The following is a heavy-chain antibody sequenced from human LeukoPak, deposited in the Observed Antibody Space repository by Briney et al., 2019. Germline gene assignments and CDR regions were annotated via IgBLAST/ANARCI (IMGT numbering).Heavy chain of an antibody. V-gene: IGHV3-30*03. CDR1: GFTFSSYG. CDR2: ISYDGSNK. J-gene: IGHJ3*02. CDR3: ARSIVVPAAILGNAFDI. Sequence: PGRSLRLSCAASGFTFSSYGMHWVRQAPGKGLEWVAVISYDGSNKYYADSVKGRFTISRDNSKNTLYLQMNSLRAEDTAVYYCARSIVVPAAILGNAFDIWGQGTMVTVSS. D-gene: IGHD2-2*02.